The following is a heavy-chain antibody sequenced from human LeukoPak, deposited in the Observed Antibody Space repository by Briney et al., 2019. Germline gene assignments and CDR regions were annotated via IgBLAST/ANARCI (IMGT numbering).Heavy chain of an antibody. J-gene: IGHJ4*02. V-gene: IGHV1-3*03. CDR2: INAGNGNT. D-gene: IGHD2-15*01. CDR3: ARDPQGCSGGSCYLGPFDY. CDR1: GYTFTSYY. Sequence: ASVKVSCKASGYTFTSYYIHWVRQAPGQRLEWMGWINAGNGNTKYSQEFQGRATITRDTSASTAYMELSSLRSEDMAVYYCARDPQGCSGGSCYLGPFDYWGQGTLVTVSS.